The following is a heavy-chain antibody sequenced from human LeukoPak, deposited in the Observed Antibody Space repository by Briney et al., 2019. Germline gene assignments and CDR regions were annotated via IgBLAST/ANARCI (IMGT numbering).Heavy chain of an antibody. Sequence: PGGSLRLSCAASGFTFSGSAMHWVRQASGKGLEWVGRIRSKANSYATAYAASVKGRFTISRDNSKNTLYLQMNSLRAEDTAVYYCARSGQWLAPIDYWGQGTLVTVSS. CDR1: GFTFSGSA. D-gene: IGHD6-19*01. CDR3: ARSGQWLAPIDY. V-gene: IGHV3-73*01. CDR2: IRSKANSYAT. J-gene: IGHJ4*02.